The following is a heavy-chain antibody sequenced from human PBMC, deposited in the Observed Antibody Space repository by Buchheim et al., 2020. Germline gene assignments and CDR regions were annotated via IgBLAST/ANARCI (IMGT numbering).Heavy chain of an antibody. Sequence: QVQLQESGPGLAKPSETLSLTCSVSGASITSTDYYWGWIRQPPGKGLEWMGSIHSSGNTYYRPSLKSRVTISVETSKHQFPLNLNSVTVTDTAVYFCASAPVVGTWLDSWGQGTL. CDR2: IHSSGNT. CDR3: ASAPVVGTWLDS. V-gene: IGHV4-39*01. J-gene: IGHJ5*01. CDR1: GASITSTDYY.